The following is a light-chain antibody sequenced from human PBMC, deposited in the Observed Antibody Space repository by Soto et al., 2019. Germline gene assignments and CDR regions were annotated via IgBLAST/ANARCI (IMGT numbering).Light chain of an antibody. CDR1: QSVSSN. V-gene: IGKV3-15*01. Sequence: EIVMTQSPAILSVSPGERVTLSCRASQSVSSNLAWHQQKPGQAPKLLIYGASTRASAFPARFSGSGSGTEFTLTISSLQSEDSAVYYCQQYNNWPRTFGQGTKVEIK. CDR2: GAS. CDR3: QQYNNWPRT. J-gene: IGKJ1*01.